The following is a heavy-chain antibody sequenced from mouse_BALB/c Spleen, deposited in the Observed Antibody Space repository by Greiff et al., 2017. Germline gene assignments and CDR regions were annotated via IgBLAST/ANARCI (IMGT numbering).Heavy chain of an antibody. CDR1: GFSLTSYG. Sequence: VKLQESGPGLVQPSQSLSITCTVSGFSLTSYGVHWVRQSPGKGLEWLGVIWSGGSTDYNAAFISRLSISKDNSKSQVFFKMNSLQANDTAIYYCARNGYGRDYAMDYWGQGTSVTVSS. J-gene: IGHJ4*01. D-gene: IGHD1-1*01. V-gene: IGHV2-2*02. CDR3: ARNGYGRDYAMDY. CDR2: IWSGGST.